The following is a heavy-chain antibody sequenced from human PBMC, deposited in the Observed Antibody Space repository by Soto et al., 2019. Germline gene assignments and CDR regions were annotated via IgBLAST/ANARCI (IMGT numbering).Heavy chain of an antibody. V-gene: IGHV4-39*01. J-gene: IGHJ5*02. D-gene: IGHD3-3*02. CDR3: ASPKIAFYDWFDP. CDR2: IYYSGST. CDR1: GGSISSSSYY. Sequence: SETLSLTCTVSGGSISSSSYYWGWIRQPPGKGLEWIGSIYYSGSTYYNPSLKSRVTISVDTSKNQFSLKLSSVTAADTAVYYCASPKIAFYDWFDPWGQGTLVTVSS.